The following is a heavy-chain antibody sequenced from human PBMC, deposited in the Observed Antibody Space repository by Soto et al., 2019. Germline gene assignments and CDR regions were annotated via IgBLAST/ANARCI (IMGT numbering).Heavy chain of an antibody. D-gene: IGHD3-16*02. V-gene: IGHV3-30-3*01. CDR3: ARDRLRLGELSLIGYFDS. CDR2: ISFDSSSK. CDR1: GFSLSSYT. J-gene: IGHJ4*02. Sequence: QVQLVESGGGVVQPGRSLRLSCAVSGFSLSSYTMHWVRQAPGKGLEWVALISFDSSSKHYADSVRGRFSISRDNSKNTLYLQMDSLRPDDTALYYCARDRLRLGELSLIGYFDSWGQGTLVTVSS.